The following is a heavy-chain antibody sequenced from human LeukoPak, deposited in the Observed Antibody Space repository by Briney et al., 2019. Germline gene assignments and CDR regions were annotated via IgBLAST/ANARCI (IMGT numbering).Heavy chain of an antibody. Sequence: GESLKISCKGSGYSFTSYWIGWVRQMPGKGLEWMGIIYPGDSDTRYSPYFQGQVTISADKSISTAYLQWSSLKASDTAMYYCARHENDLLERYNWFDPWGQGTLVTVSS. V-gene: IGHV5-51*01. CDR2: IYPGDSDT. D-gene: IGHD3-3*01. J-gene: IGHJ5*02. CDR3: ARHENDLLERYNWFDP. CDR1: GYSFTSYW.